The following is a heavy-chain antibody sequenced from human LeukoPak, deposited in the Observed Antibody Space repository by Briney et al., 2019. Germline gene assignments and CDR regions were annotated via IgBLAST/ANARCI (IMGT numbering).Heavy chain of an antibody. CDR1: GASINTYY. V-gene: IGHV4-4*09. CDR3: ARGAPSLYYYYMDI. Sequence: SETLSLTCTVSGASINTYYWNWIRQPPGEGLEWIGYVYTSGSTNFNPVLKSRVTISLDTSKNQSSLKLTSVTAADTAVYYCARGAPSLYYYYMDIWGKGTSVTVSS. D-gene: IGHD3-16*01. J-gene: IGHJ6*03. CDR2: VYTSGST.